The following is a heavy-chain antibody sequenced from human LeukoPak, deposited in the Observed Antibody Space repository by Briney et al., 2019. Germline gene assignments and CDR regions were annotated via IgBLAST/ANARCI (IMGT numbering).Heavy chain of an antibody. CDR3: ARDSPTRGITMVRGVIIGNGMDV. D-gene: IGHD3-10*01. V-gene: IGHV1-3*01. CDR1: GYTFTSYA. Sequence: GASVKVSCKASGYTFTSYAMHWVRQAPGQRLEWMGWINADNGNTKYSQKFQGRVTITRDTSASTAYMELSSLRSEDTAVYYCARDSPTRGITMVRGVIIGNGMDVWGQGTTVTVSS. CDR2: INADNGNT. J-gene: IGHJ6*02.